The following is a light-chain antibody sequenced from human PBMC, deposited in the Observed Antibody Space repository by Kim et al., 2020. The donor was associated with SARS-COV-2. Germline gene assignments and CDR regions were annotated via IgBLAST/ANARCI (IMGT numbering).Light chain of an antibody. V-gene: IGLV2-11*01. CDR1: SSDVGGYNY. Sequence: QSALTQPRSVSGSPGQSVTISCTGTSSDVGGYNYVSWYQQHPGKAHKLMIYDVNKRPSGVPDRFSGSKSGNTASLTISGLQAEDEADYNCCSYAGSYTLIFGGGTQLTVL. CDR3: CSYAGSYTLI. CDR2: DVN. J-gene: IGLJ2*01.